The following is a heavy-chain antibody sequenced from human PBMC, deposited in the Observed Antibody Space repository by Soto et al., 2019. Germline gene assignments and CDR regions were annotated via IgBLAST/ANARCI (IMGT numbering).Heavy chain of an antibody. CDR3: ARHYSSGSRNWFDP. V-gene: IGHV4-39*01. CDR2: IYYSGST. J-gene: IGHJ5*02. CDR1: GGSINSSSYF. D-gene: IGHD6-19*01. Sequence: SETLSRTCSVSGGSINSSSYFWGWVRQPPGKGLEWIGSIYYSGSTYYNPSLRSRVTISVDTSKNQFSLKLSSVTAADTAVFYCARHYSSGSRNWFDPWGQGTLVTVS.